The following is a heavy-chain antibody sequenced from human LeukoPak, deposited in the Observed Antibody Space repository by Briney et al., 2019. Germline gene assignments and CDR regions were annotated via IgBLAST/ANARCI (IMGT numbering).Heavy chain of an antibody. CDR2: IHISGST. D-gene: IGHD1-26*01. V-gene: IGHV4-4*07. J-gene: IGHJ3*02. CDR3: ARDGRIRRRAFDI. CDR1: GVSISSYY. Sequence: PSETLSPTCTVSGVSISSYYWSWIRQPAGKGLGWIGRIHISGSTKYNPSLMSRVTISVDTSKNQFSLKLSSVTAADTAVYYCARDGRIRRRAFDIWGQGTMVTVSS.